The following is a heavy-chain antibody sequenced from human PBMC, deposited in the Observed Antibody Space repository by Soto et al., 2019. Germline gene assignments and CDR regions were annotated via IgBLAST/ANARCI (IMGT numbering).Heavy chain of an antibody. J-gene: IGHJ5*02. Sequence: SVKVSCKASRGTFSSYAISWVRQAPGQGLEWMGGIIPIFGTANYAQKFQGRVTITADKSTSTAYMELSSLRSEDTAVYYCARASVVVTAAISFYPWGQGNLVTVSS. CDR3: ARASVVVTAAISFYP. CDR1: RGTFSSYA. CDR2: IIPIFGTA. V-gene: IGHV1-69*06. D-gene: IGHD2-2*02.